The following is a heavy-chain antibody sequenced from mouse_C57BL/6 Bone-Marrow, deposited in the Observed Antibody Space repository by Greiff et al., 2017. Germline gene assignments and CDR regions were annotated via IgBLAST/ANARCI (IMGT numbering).Heavy chain of an antibody. J-gene: IGHJ2*01. V-gene: IGHV1-4*01. CDR2: INPSSGYT. Sequence: VQLQQSGAELARPGASVKMSCKASGYTFTSYTMHWVKQRPGQGLEWIGYINPSSGYTKYNQKFKDKATLTAYKSSSTAYMQLSSLTSEDSAVYYCARLVIYYYGSSWGDFDYWGQGTTLTVSS. CDR3: ARLVIYYYGSSWGDFDY. D-gene: IGHD1-1*01. CDR1: GYTFTSYT.